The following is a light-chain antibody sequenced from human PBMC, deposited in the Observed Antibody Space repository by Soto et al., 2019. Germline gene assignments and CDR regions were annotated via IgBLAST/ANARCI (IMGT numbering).Light chain of an antibody. V-gene: IGKV1-39*01. J-gene: IGKJ4*01. CDR2: GAS. Sequence: DIQMTQSPSSLSASVGDRVTITCRASQYISDYLNWYQQKPGKVPKLLIYGASTLQSGVPSRFSGTGSGTDFTLTISSLQPEDFATYYCQQRYSTAALTFGGGTKVEIK. CDR1: QYISDY. CDR3: QQRYSTAALT.